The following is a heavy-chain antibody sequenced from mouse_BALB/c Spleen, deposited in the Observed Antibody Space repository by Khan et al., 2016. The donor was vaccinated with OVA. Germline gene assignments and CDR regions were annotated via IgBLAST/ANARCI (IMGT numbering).Heavy chain of an antibody. CDR3: ARSLYYSYGYALDC. V-gene: IGHV3-2*02. CDR1: GYAITSDYA. J-gene: IGHJ4*01. D-gene: IGHD2-14*01. Sequence: EVQLQESGPGLVKPSQSLSLTCTVTGYAITSDYAWNWIRQFPGNKLEWMGYISSTGSTSYNPSLKSRISINRDTSKNPFFLQLKSVTTEDTATYYCARSLYYSYGYALDCWGRGTSVTVSS. CDR2: ISSTGST.